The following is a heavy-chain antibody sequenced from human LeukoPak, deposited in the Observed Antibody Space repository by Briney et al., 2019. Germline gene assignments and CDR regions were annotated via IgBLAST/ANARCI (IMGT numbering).Heavy chain of an antibody. CDR3: ARRGGSGRQNWFDP. CDR2: IYHSGNT. J-gene: IGHJ5*02. CDR1: GGSISSSSYY. Sequence: PSETLSLTCTVSGGSISSSSYYWGWIRQPPGKGLEWIGEIYHSGNTNYNPSLKSRVTISADKSKNQFSLKLSSVTAADTAVYYCARRGGSGRQNWFDPWGQGTLGTVSS. V-gene: IGHV4-39*07. D-gene: IGHD3-10*01.